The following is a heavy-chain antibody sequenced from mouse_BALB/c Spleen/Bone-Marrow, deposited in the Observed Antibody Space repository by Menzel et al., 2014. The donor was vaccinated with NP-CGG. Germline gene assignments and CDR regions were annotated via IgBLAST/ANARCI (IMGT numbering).Heavy chain of an antibody. CDR3: AKGGSYRYDFDY. CDR1: GYTFTSYV. V-gene: IGHV1-14*01. D-gene: IGHD2-14*01. Sequence: VQLQQSGPELVEPGASVKMSCKASGYTFTSYVMHWVKQKPGQGLEWIGYINPYNDGTKYNEKFKGMATLTSDRSSSTAYMELSSLTSEDSAVYYCAKGGSYRYDFDYWGQGTTLTVSS. J-gene: IGHJ2*01. CDR2: INPYNDGT.